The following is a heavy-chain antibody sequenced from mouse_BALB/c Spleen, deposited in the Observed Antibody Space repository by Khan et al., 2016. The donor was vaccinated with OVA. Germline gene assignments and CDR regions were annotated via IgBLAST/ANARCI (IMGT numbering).Heavy chain of an antibody. V-gene: IGHV3-2*02. D-gene: IGHD2-13*01. CDR1: GYSITSDFA. CDR2: ISSTGST. Sequence: EVQLQESGPGLVKPSQSLSLTCTVTGYSITSDFAWNWIRQFPGNKLEWMGYISSTGSTSYSPSLKSRISINRDTSKNQFFLHLSSVTTEDTATXYCARSLYYSDSYAMDYWGQGTSVTVSS. CDR3: ARSLYYSDSYAMDY. J-gene: IGHJ4*01.